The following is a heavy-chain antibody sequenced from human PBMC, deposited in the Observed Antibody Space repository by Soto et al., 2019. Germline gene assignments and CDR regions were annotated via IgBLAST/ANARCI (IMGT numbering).Heavy chain of an antibody. CDR2: ISSATAYT. J-gene: IGHJ4*02. CDR3: AKDAPGGDYV. V-gene: IGHV3-11*06. D-gene: IGHD2-21*02. CDR1: GFTFSDYD. Sequence: QLVESGGGLVRPGGCLRLSCAASGFTFSDYDMSWIRQAPGKGLEWVAYISSATAYTDYGDSVKGRFTISRDNAKNSVYLQMNSLIVEDTSVYYCAKDAPGGDYVWGQGTLVTVSS.